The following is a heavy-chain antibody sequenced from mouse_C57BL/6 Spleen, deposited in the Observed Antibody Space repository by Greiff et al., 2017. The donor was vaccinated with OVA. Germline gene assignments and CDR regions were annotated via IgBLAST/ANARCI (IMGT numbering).Heavy chain of an antibody. D-gene: IGHD3-2*02. Sequence: VKLMESGPELVKPGASVKISCKASGYAFSSSWMNWVKQRPGKGLEWIGRIYPGDGDTNYNGKFKGKATLTADKSSSTAYMQLSSLTSEDSAVYFCAAAQATAAWFAYWGQGTLVTVSA. V-gene: IGHV1-82*01. CDR2: IYPGDGDT. CDR3: AAAQATAAWFAY. CDR1: GYAFSSSW. J-gene: IGHJ3*01.